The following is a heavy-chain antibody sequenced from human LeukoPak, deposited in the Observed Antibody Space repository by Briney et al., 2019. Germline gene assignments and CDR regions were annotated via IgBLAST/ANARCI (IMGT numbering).Heavy chain of an antibody. Sequence: PGGSLRLSCAASGFTFDDYGMSWVRQAPGKGLEWVSGINWNGGSTGYADSVKGRFTISRDNAKKSMYLQMNSLRAEDTAVYYCARPSNEGQWLVGQGVDYWGQGTLVTVSS. CDR2: INWNGGST. V-gene: IGHV3-20*04. D-gene: IGHD6-19*01. CDR1: GFTFDDYG. CDR3: ARPSNEGQWLVGQGVDY. J-gene: IGHJ4*02.